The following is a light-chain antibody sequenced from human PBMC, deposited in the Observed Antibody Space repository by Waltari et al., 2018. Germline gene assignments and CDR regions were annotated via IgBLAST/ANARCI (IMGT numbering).Light chain of an antibody. Sequence: DIVMTQSPDSLAVSLGERATINCKSSQSVLYSSNNKNYLAWYQQKPGQPPKLLIYWASTRESGAPDRFSGSGSGTDFTLTISSLQAEDVAVYYSQQYYSSPRTFGQGTKVEI. J-gene: IGKJ1*01. CDR3: QQYYSSPRT. V-gene: IGKV4-1*01. CDR1: QSVLYSSNNKNY. CDR2: WAS.